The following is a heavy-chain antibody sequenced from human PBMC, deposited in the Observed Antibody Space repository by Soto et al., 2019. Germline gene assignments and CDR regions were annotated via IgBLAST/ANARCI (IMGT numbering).Heavy chain of an antibody. J-gene: IGHJ6*02. Sequence: SETLSLTCAVYGGSFSDYFWSWIRQPPGKGLEWIGEINHSGSANYIPSLRSRVTISVDTSKNQFSLKLSSVTAADTAVYYCQGVLTATTRYSYCGMDVWGQGTTVTVSS. CDR3: QGVLTATTRYSYCGMDV. D-gene: IGHD2-21*02. V-gene: IGHV4-34*03. CDR1: GGSFSDYF. CDR2: INHSGSA.